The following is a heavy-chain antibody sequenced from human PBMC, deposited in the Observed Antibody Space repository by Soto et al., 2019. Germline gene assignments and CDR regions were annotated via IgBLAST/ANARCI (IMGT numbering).Heavy chain of an antibody. Sequence: ASVKVSCKASGYTFTSYYMHWVRQAPGQGLEWMGIINPSGGSTSYAQKFQGRVTMTRDTSTSTVYMELSSLRSEDTAVYYCARARERCSGGSCYPPTFDYWGQGTLVTVSS. V-gene: IGHV1-46*01. CDR3: ARARERCSGGSCYPPTFDY. J-gene: IGHJ4*02. D-gene: IGHD2-15*01. CDR1: GYTFTSYY. CDR2: INPSGGST.